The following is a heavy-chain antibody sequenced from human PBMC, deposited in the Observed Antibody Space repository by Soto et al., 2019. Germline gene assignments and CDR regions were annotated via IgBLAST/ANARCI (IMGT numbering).Heavy chain of an antibody. D-gene: IGHD1-1*01. Sequence: SETLSLTCTVSGASVSSNNYYWTWIRQPPGRGLEWIGYIYYSGSTYYNPSLKSRVTISVDTSKNQFSLKLSSVTAADTAVYYCARWPQLEPRFDYWGQGTLVTVSS. V-gene: IGHV4-31*03. CDR1: GASVSSNNYY. CDR2: IYYSGST. CDR3: ARWPQLEPRFDY. J-gene: IGHJ4*02.